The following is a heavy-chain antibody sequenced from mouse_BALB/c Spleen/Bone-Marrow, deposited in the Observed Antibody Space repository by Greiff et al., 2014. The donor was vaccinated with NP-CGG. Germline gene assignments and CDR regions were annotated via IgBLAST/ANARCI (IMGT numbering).Heavy chain of an antibody. Sequence: EVQVVESGGGLVKPGESLKFSCAASGITVSSYTMSWVRQTPEKRLEWVASITGGGTTYYPDSVKGRFTISRDNARNTLYLQVSSLRSEDTAIYYCARHYGYVDAMDYWGQGTSVTVSS. CDR1: GITVSSYT. V-gene: IGHV5-6-5*01. CDR3: ARHYGYVDAMDY. D-gene: IGHD1-2*01. J-gene: IGHJ4*01. CDR2: ITGGGTT.